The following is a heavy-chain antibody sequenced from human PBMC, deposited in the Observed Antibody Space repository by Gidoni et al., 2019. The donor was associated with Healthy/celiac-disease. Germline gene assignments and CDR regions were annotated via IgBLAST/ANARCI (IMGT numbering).Heavy chain of an antibody. J-gene: IGHJ4*02. V-gene: IGHV1-69*01. CDR3: AINDYGGNFDD. Sequence: QVQPVQSGAEVKTPGSAVKVSCKDSGGTFSSYAISWVRQAPGTGLASMGGIIPTFGTANYAQKFQGRVTITADESASTAYMELSSLRSEDTAVYYCAINDYGGNFDDWGQGTLVTVSS. CDR2: IIPTFGTA. D-gene: IGHD4-17*01. CDR1: GGTFSSYA.